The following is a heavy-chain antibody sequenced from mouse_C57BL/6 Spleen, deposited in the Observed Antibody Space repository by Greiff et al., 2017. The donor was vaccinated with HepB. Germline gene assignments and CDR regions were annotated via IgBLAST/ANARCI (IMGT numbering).Heavy chain of an antibody. Sequence: DVKLVESGGGLVKPGGSLKLSCAASGFTFSSYAMSWVRQTPEKRLEWVATISDGGSYTYYPDNVKGRFTISRDNAKNNLYLQMSHLKSEDTAMYYCARDTLYSKDYFDYWGQGTTLTVSS. J-gene: IGHJ2*01. V-gene: IGHV5-4*01. CDR2: ISDGGSYT. CDR1: GFTFSSYA. D-gene: IGHD2-5*01. CDR3: ARDTLYSKDYFDY.